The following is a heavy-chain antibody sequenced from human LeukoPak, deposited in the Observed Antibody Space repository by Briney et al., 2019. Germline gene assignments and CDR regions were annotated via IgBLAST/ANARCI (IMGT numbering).Heavy chain of an antibody. CDR1: GYTFTSYY. D-gene: IGHD1-26*01. J-gene: IGHJ4*02. Sequence: GASVKVSCKASGYTFTSYYMHWVRQAPGQGLEWMGWISAYNGNTNYAQKLQGRVTMTTDTSTSTAYMELRSLRSDDTAVYYCAIPGSGSYYFDYWGQGTLVTVSS. CDR3: AIPGSGSYYFDY. CDR2: ISAYNGNT. V-gene: IGHV1-18*04.